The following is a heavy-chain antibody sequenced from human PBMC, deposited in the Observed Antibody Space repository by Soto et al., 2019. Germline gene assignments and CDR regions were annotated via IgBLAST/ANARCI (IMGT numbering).Heavy chain of an antibody. CDR2: IYYSGST. Sequence: PAETLSLTCTFSGGSIRSGGYYLSWIRQHPGKGLEWIGYIYYSGSTYYNPSLKSRVTISVDTSKNQFSLKLSSVTAADTAVYYCARNYDFWSGLETLNWFDPWGQGTLVTVSS. CDR3: ARNYDFWSGLETLNWFDP. J-gene: IGHJ5*02. CDR1: GGSIRSGGYY. V-gene: IGHV4-31*03. D-gene: IGHD3-3*01.